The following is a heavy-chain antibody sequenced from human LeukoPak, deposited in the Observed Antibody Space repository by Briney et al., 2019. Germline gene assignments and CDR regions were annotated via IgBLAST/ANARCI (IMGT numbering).Heavy chain of an antibody. D-gene: IGHD1-26*01. Sequence: SETLSLTCTVSGYSISSDYYWGWIRQPPGTGLEWIGSIYHSGSTYYNPSLKSRVTISVDTSKNQFSLKLRSVTAADTAMYYCARGKSRGSHIDYWGQGTLVTVSS. CDR3: ARGKSRGSHIDY. CDR2: IYHSGST. J-gene: IGHJ4*02. V-gene: IGHV4-38-2*02. CDR1: GYSISSDYY.